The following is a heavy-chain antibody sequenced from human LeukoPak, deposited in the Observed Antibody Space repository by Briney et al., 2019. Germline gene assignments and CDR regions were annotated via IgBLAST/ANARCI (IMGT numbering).Heavy chain of an antibody. D-gene: IGHD4-11*01. CDR3: ARAYSNYGYYHYMDV. J-gene: IGHJ6*03. Sequence: SETLSLTCTVSGGSISSYYWSWIRQPPGRGLEWIGYIYYSGSTNYNPSLKSRVTISVDTSKNQFSLKLSSVTAADTAVYYCARAYSNYGYYHYMDVWGKGTTVTVSS. CDR1: GGSISSYY. CDR2: IYYSGST. V-gene: IGHV4-59*01.